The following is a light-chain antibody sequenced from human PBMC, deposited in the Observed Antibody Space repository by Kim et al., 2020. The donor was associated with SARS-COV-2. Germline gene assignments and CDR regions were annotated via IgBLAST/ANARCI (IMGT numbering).Light chain of an antibody. CDR3: NSRDSSGNHWV. CDR1: SLRSYY. CDR2: GKH. Sequence: LGQTVRMTCQGDSLRSYYASWYQQKPGQAPVLVIYGKHDRPSGIPDRFSGSSSGNTASLTITGAQAEDEADYYCNSRDSSGNHWVFGGGTQLTVL. J-gene: IGLJ3*02. V-gene: IGLV3-19*01.